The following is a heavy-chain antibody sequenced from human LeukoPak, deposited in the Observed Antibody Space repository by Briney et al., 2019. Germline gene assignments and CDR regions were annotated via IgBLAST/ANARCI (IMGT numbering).Heavy chain of an antibody. J-gene: IGHJ4*02. Sequence: SQTLSLTCTVSGGSISSGGYYWSWIRQPPGKGLEWIGYIYHSGSTYYNPSLKSRVTISVDRSKNQFSLKLSSATAADTAVYYCASLHSSGLGWGQGTLVTVSS. CDR1: GGSISSGGYY. CDR2: IYHSGST. V-gene: IGHV4-30-2*01. D-gene: IGHD6-19*01. CDR3: ASLHSSGLG.